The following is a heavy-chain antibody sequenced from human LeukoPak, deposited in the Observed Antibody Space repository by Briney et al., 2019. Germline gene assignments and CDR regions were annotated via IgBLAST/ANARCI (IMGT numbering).Heavy chain of an antibody. V-gene: IGHV3-30*18. CDR3: AKDRPLYSGSQHFDY. CDR1: GFSFSSYG. D-gene: IGHD1-26*01. J-gene: IGHJ4*02. Sequence: PGGSLRLSCAASGFSFSSYGMHWVRQAPGKGLEGVAVVSYDASKSYHADSVKGRFTISRDNSKNTLYLQMDSLKPDDTAVYYCAKDRPLYSGSQHFDYWGQGTLVTVSS. CDR2: VSYDASKS.